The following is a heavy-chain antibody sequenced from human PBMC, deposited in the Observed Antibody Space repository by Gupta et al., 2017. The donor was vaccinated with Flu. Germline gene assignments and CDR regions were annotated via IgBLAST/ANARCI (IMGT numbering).Heavy chain of an antibody. V-gene: IGHV3-48*02. Sequence: EVQLVESGGNLVQPWGSLRLTCVLSGFTFSDSHMNWIRQAPGTGLEWIAYIGSGGNTDYADSVRGRFTIARDNARDSLFLQMNSLRDEDTAMYYCARDLNWACIWWGQGAQVTVSS. CDR3: ARDLNWACIW. CDR2: IGSGGNT. J-gene: IGHJ4*02. D-gene: IGHD2-8*01. CDR1: GFTFSDSH.